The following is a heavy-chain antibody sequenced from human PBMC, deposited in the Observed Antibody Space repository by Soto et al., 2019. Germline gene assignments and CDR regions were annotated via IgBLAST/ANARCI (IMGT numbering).Heavy chain of an antibody. V-gene: IGHV1-8*01. Sequence: GPSVKVSCKASGYTFTRSGISWVRQAPGQGLEWMGWMNPNSGNTGYAQKLQGRVTMTRNTSISTAYMELSSLRSEDTAVYYCAKYYYGSGSYTPGWFDPWGQGTLVTVSS. J-gene: IGHJ5*02. D-gene: IGHD3-10*01. CDR1: GYTFTRSG. CDR2: MNPNSGNT. CDR3: AKYYYGSGSYTPGWFDP.